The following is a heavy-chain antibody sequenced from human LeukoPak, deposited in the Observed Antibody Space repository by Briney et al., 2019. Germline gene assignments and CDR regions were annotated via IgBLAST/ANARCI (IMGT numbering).Heavy chain of an antibody. CDR3: ARDRYGDYEGYFDY. J-gene: IGHJ4*02. D-gene: IGHD4-17*01. V-gene: IGHV3-21*01. CDR1: GFTFSSYS. Sequence: GGSLRLSCAASGFTFSSYSMNWVRQAPGKGLEWVSSISSSSSYIYYADSVKGRFTISRDNAKNSLYLQMNSLRAEDTAVYYCARDRYGDYEGYFDYWGQGTLATVSS. CDR2: ISSSSSYI.